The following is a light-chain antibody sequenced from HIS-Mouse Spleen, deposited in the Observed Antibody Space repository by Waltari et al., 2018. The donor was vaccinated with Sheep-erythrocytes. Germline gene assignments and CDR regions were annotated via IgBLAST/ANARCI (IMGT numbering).Light chain of an antibody. CDR3: YSAADNNLV. CDR1: AFPKKS. J-gene: IGLJ3*02. V-gene: IGLV3-10*01. CDR2: EDS. Sequence: SYELTQPPSVSVSPGQTARITCPGDAFPKKSAYWYQQKSGQAPVLVIYEDSKRPSGIPERFSGSNSGNTATLTISGAQVEDEADYYCYSAADNNLVFGGGTKLTVL.